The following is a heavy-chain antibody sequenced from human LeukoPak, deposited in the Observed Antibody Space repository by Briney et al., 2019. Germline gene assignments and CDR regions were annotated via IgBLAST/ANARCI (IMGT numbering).Heavy chain of an antibody. CDR3: ATSSGYSSG. V-gene: IGHV3-30-3*01. CDR2: ISYDGSNK. D-gene: IGHD6-19*01. CDR1: GFTFSSYA. J-gene: IGHJ4*02. Sequence: PGGSLRLSCAASGFTFSSYAMHWVRQAPGKGLEWVAVISYDGSNKYYADSVKGRFTIFRDNSKNTLYLQMNSLRAEDTAVYYCATSSGYSSGWGQGTLVTVSS.